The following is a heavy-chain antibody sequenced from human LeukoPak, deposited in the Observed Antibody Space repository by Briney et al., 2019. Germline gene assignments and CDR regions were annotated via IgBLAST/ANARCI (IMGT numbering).Heavy chain of an antibody. CDR1: GYPFTSYD. V-gene: IGHV1-8*01. CDR3: ARSAVGFWSGYLYYYMDV. CDR2: MNPNSGNT. J-gene: IGHJ6*03. Sequence: ASVKVSCQASGYPFTSYDINWVRQATGQGLEWMGWMNPNSGNTGYAQKFQGRVTMTRNTSISTAYMELSSLRSEDTAVYYCARSAVGFWSGYLYYYMDVWGKGTTVTVSS. D-gene: IGHD3-3*01.